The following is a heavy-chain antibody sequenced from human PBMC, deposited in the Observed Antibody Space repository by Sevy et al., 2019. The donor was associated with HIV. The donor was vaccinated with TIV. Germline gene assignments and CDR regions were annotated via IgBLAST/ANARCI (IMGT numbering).Heavy chain of an antibody. CDR2: IIPLSGTP. D-gene: IGHD2-21*01. V-gene: IGHV1-69*06. Sequence: VKVSCKSSGGTFNMYAISWVRQAPGQGLEWMGGIIPLSGTPNYAQKFQDRVTMTADKSTKTAYMELRSLTSDETAMYFCARDPREPHSFFDYWGQGTLVTVSS. J-gene: IGHJ4*02. CDR1: GGTFNMYA. CDR3: ARDPREPHSFFDY.